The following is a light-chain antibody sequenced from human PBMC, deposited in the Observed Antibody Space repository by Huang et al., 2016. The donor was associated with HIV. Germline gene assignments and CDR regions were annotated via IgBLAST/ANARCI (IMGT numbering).Light chain of an antibody. CDR3: RQDWSSLWT. CDR1: QSVSRSS. Sequence: EIVLTQSPGTLSLSPGERVTLSCRTSQSVSRSSLAWYQQKPGQAPRLLIYATSNRATGIPDRFSGSGSGTDFTLTISRLQSEDFAVYYCRQDWSSLWTFGQGTKVEIK. J-gene: IGKJ1*01. CDR2: ATS. V-gene: IGKV3-20*01.